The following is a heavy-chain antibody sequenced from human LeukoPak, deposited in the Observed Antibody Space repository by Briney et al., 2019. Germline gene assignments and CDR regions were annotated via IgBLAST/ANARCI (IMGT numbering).Heavy chain of an antibody. CDR2: TYYRSKWYN. V-gene: IGHV6-1*01. Sequence: SQTLSLTCAISGDSVSSNSAAWHWIRQSPSSGLEWLGRTYYRSKWYNDYAASVKSRLTIHPDTSKNQFSLQLNSVTPEDSAVYYCARSAGDLDYWGQGTRVTVSS. D-gene: IGHD6-13*01. CDR3: ARSAGDLDY. CDR1: GDSVSSNSAA. J-gene: IGHJ4*02.